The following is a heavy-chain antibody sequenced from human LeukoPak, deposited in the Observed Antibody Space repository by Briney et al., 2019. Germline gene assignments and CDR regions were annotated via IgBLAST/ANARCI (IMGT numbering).Heavy chain of an antibody. D-gene: IGHD6-19*01. CDR1: GGSFSGYY. V-gene: IGHV4-34*01. J-gene: IGHJ4*02. CDR2: INHSGST. CDR3: AREGIAVAGTFDY. Sequence: SETLSLTCAAYGGSFSGYYWSWIRQPPGKGLEWIGEINHSGSTNYNPSLKSRVTISVDTSKNQFSLKLSSVTAADTAVYYCAREGIAVAGTFDYWGQGTLVTVSS.